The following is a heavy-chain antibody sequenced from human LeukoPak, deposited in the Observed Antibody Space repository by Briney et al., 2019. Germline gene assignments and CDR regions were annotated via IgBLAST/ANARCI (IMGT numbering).Heavy chain of an antibody. Sequence: GGSLRLSCSASGFVFTIYTLYWVRQAPGKGPEYVSTISGSGNGFSIYYADSVKGRFAISRDDSKSILYLQMNGLRSEDTAVYYCVKDFGRIRGTPDSWGQGTLVTVSS. CDR2: ISGSGNGFSI. D-gene: IGHD1-26*01. CDR1: GFVFTIYT. CDR3: VKDFGRIRGTPDS. J-gene: IGHJ4*02. V-gene: IGHV3-64D*06.